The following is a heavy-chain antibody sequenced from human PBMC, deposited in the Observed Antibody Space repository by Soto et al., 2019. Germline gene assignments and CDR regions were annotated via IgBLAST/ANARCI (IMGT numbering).Heavy chain of an antibody. Sequence: EVQLVESGGGLVQPGGSLRVSCAASGFIFSRYSMNWVHQAPGKGLEWLSYIDSSSGTIYYADSVKGRFIISRDNAKNSLYLQMNRLRDEDTAVYYCARGGVATIFGDSWGQGTLVTVSS. CDR1: GFIFSRYS. CDR3: ARGGVATIFGDS. D-gene: IGHD5-12*01. J-gene: IGHJ4*02. V-gene: IGHV3-48*02. CDR2: IDSSSGTI.